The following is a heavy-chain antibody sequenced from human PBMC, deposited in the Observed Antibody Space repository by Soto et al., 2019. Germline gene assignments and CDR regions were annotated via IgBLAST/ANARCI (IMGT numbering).Heavy chain of an antibody. Sequence: QLQLQESGSGLVKPSHTLSLTCTVSGGSINNAAYSWSWIRQPPGKGLEWIGYIYPSGMPFYNPSLRSRVTISIDRSNDQFSLNLKSVTAADTAVYYCARERGGYGLFDSWGQGTLVTVSS. CDR2: IYPSGMP. CDR3: ARERGGYGLFDS. D-gene: IGHD5-18*01. CDR1: GGSINNAAYS. J-gene: IGHJ4*02. V-gene: IGHV4-30-2*01.